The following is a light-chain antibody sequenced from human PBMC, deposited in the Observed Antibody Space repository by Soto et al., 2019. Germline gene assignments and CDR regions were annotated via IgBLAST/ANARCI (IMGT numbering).Light chain of an antibody. CDR1: QSVSSY. V-gene: IGKV3-11*01. CDR3: QQRSNWPIT. CDR2: DAS. Sequence: EIVLTQSPATLSLSPGEGATLSCRASQSVSSYLAWYQQKPGQAPRLLIYDASNRATGIPARFSGSGSGTDFTLTISSLEPEDFEVYYCQQRSNWPITFGQGTKVDIK. J-gene: IGKJ1*01.